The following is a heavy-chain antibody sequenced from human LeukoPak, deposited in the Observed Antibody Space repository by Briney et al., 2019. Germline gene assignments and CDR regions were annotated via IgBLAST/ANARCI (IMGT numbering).Heavy chain of an antibody. J-gene: IGHJ4*02. D-gene: IGHD3-22*01. CDR1: GFTFSSYG. CDR2: ISGSGGST. CDR3: AKDENYYDSSGYYYEKINDY. Sequence: GGSLRLSCAASGFTFSSYGMSWVRQAPGKGLEWVSAISGSGGSTYYADSVKGRFTISRDNSKNALYLQMNSLRAEDTAVYYCAKDENYYDSSGYYYEKINDYWGQGTLVTVSS. V-gene: IGHV3-23*01.